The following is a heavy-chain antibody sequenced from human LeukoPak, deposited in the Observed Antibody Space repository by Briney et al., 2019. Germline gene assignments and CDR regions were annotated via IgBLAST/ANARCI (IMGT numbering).Heavy chain of an antibody. CDR2: IFYSGST. CDR3: ARGRARDGSYPWLDS. J-gene: IGHJ5*01. CDR1: GDSIGSYY. V-gene: IGHV4-59*01. Sequence: SETLSLTCAVSGDSIGSYYWTWIRQSPGKGLEWIGYIFYSGSTNYSPSLKSRVTNSVDTSNNQFSLQLRSVTAADTAIYYCARGRARDGSYPWLDSWGQGTLVTVSS. D-gene: IGHD3-16*02.